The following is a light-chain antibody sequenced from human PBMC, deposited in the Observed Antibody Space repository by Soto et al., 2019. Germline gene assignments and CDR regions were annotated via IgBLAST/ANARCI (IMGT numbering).Light chain of an antibody. V-gene: IGKV1-9*01. CDR2: GAS. Sequence: DIQLTQSPSVLSTSVGDRVTLTCRASQDIRNYLAWYQQKPGKAPNLLIYGASTLQSGVPSRFSGSGSGAEFTLTISSLRPEDFATYYCQQLHSYPRTFGGGTKVEIK. CDR3: QQLHSYPRT. CDR1: QDIRNY. J-gene: IGKJ4*01.